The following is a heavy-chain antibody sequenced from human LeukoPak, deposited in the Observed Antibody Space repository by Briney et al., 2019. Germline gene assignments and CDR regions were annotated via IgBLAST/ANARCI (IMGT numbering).Heavy chain of an antibody. CDR3: AKYYSTSGSSGGRVFDY. CDR1: GFTFSSYP. D-gene: IGHD3-10*01. J-gene: IGHJ4*02. V-gene: IGHV3-23*01. CDR2: IGSSAGDT. Sequence: GVSLRLSCAASGFTFSSYPMTWVRQAPGKGLEWVSTIGSSAGDTHYADSVKGRFTISRDNSKNSLYLQMNSLRAEDTAVYYCAKYYSTSGSSGGRVFDYWGQGTLVTVSS.